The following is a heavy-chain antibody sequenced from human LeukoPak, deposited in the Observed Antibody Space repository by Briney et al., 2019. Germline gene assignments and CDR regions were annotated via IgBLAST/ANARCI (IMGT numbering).Heavy chain of an antibody. V-gene: IGHV3-64*01. Sequence: GGSLRLSCAASGFIFSSYGMNWVRQAPGKGLEYVSAISSNGGSTYYANFVKDRFTISRDSSKNMLYLQMGSLRAEDMAVYYCARIGYGSGSYGWFDFWGQGTLVTVSS. CDR3: ARIGYGSGSYGWFDF. CDR1: GFIFSSYG. J-gene: IGHJ5*01. D-gene: IGHD3-10*01. CDR2: ISSNGGST.